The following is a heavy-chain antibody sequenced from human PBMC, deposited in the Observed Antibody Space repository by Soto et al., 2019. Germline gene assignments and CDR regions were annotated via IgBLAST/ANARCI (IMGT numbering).Heavy chain of an antibody. Sequence: PSETRSLTCTVAGASFSSLDYYWLWILQPPWKGLEWTGYVFYRGSTYYNPSRENPVTRSGNTSKSQFSLRLTSVTGGDTAVYYCTRARYCTTFNCQGRMAGVDHWGRGTLVTVSS. CDR1: GASFSSLDYY. J-gene: IGHJ5*02. D-gene: IGHD2-8*01. CDR3: TRARYCTTFNCQGRMAGVDH. V-gene: IGHV4-30-4*01. CDR2: VFYRGST.